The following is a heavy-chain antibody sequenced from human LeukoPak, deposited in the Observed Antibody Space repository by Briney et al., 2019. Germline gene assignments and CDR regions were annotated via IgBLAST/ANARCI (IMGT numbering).Heavy chain of an antibody. CDR3: ARHNHDWGWDY. Sequence: SGGSLRLSCAASGFIFPYYGMHWVRQAPGKGLEWVAVIWPDGTIQYYADSVKGRFTISRDNSINTLYLQLNGLRADDSAVYFCARHNHDWGWDYWGQGAHVTVSS. V-gene: IGHV3-33*01. CDR1: GFIFPYYG. D-gene: IGHD7-27*01. J-gene: IGHJ4*02. CDR2: IWPDGTIQ.